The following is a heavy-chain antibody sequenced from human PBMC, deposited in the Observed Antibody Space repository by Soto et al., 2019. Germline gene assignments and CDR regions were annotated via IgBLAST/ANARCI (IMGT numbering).Heavy chain of an antibody. CDR2: IYHTGST. D-gene: IGHD2-15*01. J-gene: IGHJ1*01. V-gene: IGHV4-59*08. CDR3: ATGGYCSSGSCYSR. CDR1: SASITSFY. Sequence: PSETLSLTCTVSSASITSFYWSWIRQPPGKGLEWIGYIYHTGSTNYNPSLKSRVTISEDTSKNQFSLRLTSVTAADTAVYYCATGGYCSSGSCYSRWGQGTLVTVSS.